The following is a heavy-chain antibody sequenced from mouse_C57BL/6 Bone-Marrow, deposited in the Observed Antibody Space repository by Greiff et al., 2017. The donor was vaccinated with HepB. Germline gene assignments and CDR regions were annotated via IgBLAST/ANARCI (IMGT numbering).Heavy chain of an antibody. CDR2: ISSGGDYI. CDR1: GFTFSSYA. Sequence: EVKLVESGEGLVKPGGSLKLSCAASGFTFSSYAMSWVRQTPEKRLEWVAYISSGGDYIYYADTVKGRFTISRDNARNTLYLQMSSLKSEDTAMYYCTRDLIYYDYDYAMDYWGQGTSVIVSS. V-gene: IGHV5-9-1*02. J-gene: IGHJ4*01. CDR3: TRDLIYYDYDYAMDY. D-gene: IGHD2-4*01.